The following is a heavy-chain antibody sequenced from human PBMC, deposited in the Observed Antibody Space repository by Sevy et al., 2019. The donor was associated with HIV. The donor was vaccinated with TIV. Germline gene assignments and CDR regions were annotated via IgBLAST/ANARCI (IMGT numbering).Heavy chain of an antibody. V-gene: IGHV4-59*01. CDR3: ARVVGDQGPGVYYFDY. CDR2: IYYSGST. D-gene: IGHD3-16*01. J-gene: IGHJ4*02. Sequence: SETLSLTCTVSGGSISSYYWSWIRHPPGKGLEWIGYIYYSGSTNYNPSLKSRVTISVDTSKNQFSLKLSSVTAADTAVYYCARVVGDQGPGVYYFDYWGQGTLVTVSS. CDR1: GGSISSYY.